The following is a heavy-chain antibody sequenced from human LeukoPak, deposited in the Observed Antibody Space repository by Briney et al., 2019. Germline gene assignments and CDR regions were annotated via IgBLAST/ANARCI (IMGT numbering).Heavy chain of an antibody. Sequence: SETLTLTCTVSCGSISSGSYYWSWIRQPAGKGLEWIGRIYTSGSTNYNPSLKSRVTISVDTSKNQFSLKLSSVTAADTAVYYCAGTGSSGQSFAFDIWGQGTMVTVSS. CDR1: CGSISSGSYY. V-gene: IGHV4-61*02. CDR3: AGTGSSGQSFAFDI. CDR2: IYTSGST. D-gene: IGHD3-22*01. J-gene: IGHJ3*02.